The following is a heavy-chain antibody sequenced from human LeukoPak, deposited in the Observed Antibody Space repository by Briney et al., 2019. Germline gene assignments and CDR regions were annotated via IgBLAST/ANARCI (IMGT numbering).Heavy chain of an antibody. Sequence: SVKVSCTASGGTFSSYAISWVRQAPGQGLEWMGGIIPIFGTANYAQKFQGRVTITADESTSTAYMELSSLRSEDTAVYYCAIGSTPQCYYYYYGMDVWGQGTTVTVSS. CDR1: GGTFSSYA. D-gene: IGHD2-2*01. CDR3: AIGSTPQCYYYYYGMDV. V-gene: IGHV1-69*01. J-gene: IGHJ6*02. CDR2: IIPIFGTA.